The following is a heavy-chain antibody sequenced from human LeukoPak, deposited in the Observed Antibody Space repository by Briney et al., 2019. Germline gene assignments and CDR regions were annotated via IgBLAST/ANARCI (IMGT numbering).Heavy chain of an antibody. CDR3: ARVGYGDRYYYYGMDV. V-gene: IGHV1-45*02. D-gene: IGHD4-17*01. CDR2: ITPFNGNT. CDR1: GYTFTYRY. J-gene: IGHJ6*02. Sequence: ASVKVSCKASGYTFTYRYLHWVRQAPGQALEWMGWITPFNGNTNYAQKFQDRVTITRDRSMSTAYMELSSLRSEDTAVYYCARVGYGDRYYYYGMDVWGQGTTVTVSS.